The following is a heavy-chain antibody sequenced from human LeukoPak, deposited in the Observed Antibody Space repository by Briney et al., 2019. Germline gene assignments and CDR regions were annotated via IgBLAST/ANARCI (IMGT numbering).Heavy chain of an antibody. D-gene: IGHD3-22*01. V-gene: IGHV4-61*02. CDR1: GGSISSSSYY. CDR3: ARDKYYYYYDSSGYYLGY. CDR2: IYSSGST. J-gene: IGHJ4*02. Sequence: SETLSLTCTVSGGSISSSSYYWSWIRQPAGKGLEWIGRIYSSGSTNYNPSLKSRVTMSVDTSKNQFSLKLSSVTAADTAVYYCARDKYYYYYDSSGYYLGYWGQGTLVTVSS.